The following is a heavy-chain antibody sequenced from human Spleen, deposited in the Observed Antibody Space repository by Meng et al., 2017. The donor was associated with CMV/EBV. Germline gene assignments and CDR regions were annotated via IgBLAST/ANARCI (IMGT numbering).Heavy chain of an antibody. J-gene: IGHJ4*02. CDR1: GFIFTNHA. CDR2: VSSDGNNK. Sequence: GESLKISCAASGFIFTNHAMHWVRQAPGKGLEWVAVVSSDGNNKHYADSVKGRFTISRDNSKNTLYLQMNSLRAEDTAVYYCAKGVGATLRFDYWGQGTLVTVSS. CDR3: AKGVGATLRFDY. V-gene: IGHV3-30-3*01. D-gene: IGHD1-26*01.